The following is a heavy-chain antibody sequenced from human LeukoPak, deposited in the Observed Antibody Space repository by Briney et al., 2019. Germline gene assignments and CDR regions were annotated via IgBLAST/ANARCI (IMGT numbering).Heavy chain of an antibody. Sequence: SETLSLTCSVSGASISSSNDYWGWIRQAPGKGLEWIGSITYDGSAHYNPSLMSRATILVDTSKNQFSLKLSSVTAADAAMYYCARQFATASADTRGYFDFWGQGTVVTASS. CDR2: ITYDGSA. CDR1: GASISSSNDY. V-gene: IGHV4-39*01. D-gene: IGHD2-2*01. CDR3: ARQFATASADTRGYFDF. J-gene: IGHJ4*02.